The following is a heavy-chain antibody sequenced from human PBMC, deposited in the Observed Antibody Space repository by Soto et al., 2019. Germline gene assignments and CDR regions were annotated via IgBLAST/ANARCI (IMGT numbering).Heavy chain of an antibody. J-gene: IGHJ3*02. CDR2: INPNSGGT. V-gene: IGHV1-2*04. Sequence: ASVKVSCKASGYTFTGYYMHWVRQAPGQGLEWMGWINPNSGGTNYAQKFQGWVTMTRDTSISTAYLELSRLRSDDTAVYYCAVKGFIYDSSGFDAFDIWGQGTMVTVS. CDR1: GYTFTGYY. CDR3: AVKGFIYDSSGFDAFDI. D-gene: IGHD3-22*01.